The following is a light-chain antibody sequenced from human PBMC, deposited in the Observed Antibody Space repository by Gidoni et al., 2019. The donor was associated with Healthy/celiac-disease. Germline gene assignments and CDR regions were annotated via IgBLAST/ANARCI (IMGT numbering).Light chain of an antibody. CDR2: AAS. CDR3: QQYYSYPFT. Sequence: AIRITQSPSSLSASTGDRATITCRASQGISSYLAWYQQKPGKAPKLLIYAASTLQSGVPSRFSGSGSGTDFTLTISCLQPEDFATYYCQQYYSYPFTFGGGTKVEIK. CDR1: QGISSY. V-gene: IGKV1-8*01. J-gene: IGKJ4*01.